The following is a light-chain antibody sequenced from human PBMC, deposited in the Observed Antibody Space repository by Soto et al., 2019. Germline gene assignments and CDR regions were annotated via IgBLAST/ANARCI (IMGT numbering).Light chain of an antibody. Sequence: QSALAQPASVSFSPGQSITMSCTGTSSDVGNYIYVFWFQQHPGKAPKLIISEVSNRPSGVSSRFSGSKSGNTASLTISGLQAEDGAHYYCTSYTTSSTYVFGTGTKVTVL. J-gene: IGLJ1*01. CDR2: EVS. V-gene: IGLV2-14*01. CDR1: SSDVGNYIY. CDR3: TSYTTSSTYV.